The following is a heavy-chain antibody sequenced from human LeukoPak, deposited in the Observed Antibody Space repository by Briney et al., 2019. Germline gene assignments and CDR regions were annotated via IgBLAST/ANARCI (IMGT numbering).Heavy chain of an antibody. Sequence: PGGSLRLSCAASGFTFSSYAMSWVRQAPGKGLEWVSAISGSGGSTYYADSVKGRFTISRDNSKNTLYLQMNSLRAEDTAVYYCARVFGGPPVPWELPLYYYYGMDVWGQGTTVTVSS. CDR1: GFTFSSYA. CDR3: ARVFGGPPVPWELPLYYYYGMDV. CDR2: ISGSGGST. D-gene: IGHD1-26*01. V-gene: IGHV3-23*01. J-gene: IGHJ6*02.